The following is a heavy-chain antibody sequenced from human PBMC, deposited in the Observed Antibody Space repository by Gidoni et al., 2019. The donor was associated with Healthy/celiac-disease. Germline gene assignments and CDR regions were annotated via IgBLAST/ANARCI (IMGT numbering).Heavy chain of an antibody. CDR2: ISPGDSDT. Sequence: DVQLVQSGAEVKKHGESLTISRQGSGYSFTSSCIGRVRQMPGKGLGWMGIISPGDSDTRYSPAFQGQVTISADKSTSTAYLQWSSLKASDTAMYYCASHRVHSSSFDYWGQGTLVTVSS. V-gene: IGHV5-51*01. J-gene: IGHJ4*02. CDR3: ASHRVHSSSFDY. CDR1: GYSFTSSC. D-gene: IGHD6-13*01.